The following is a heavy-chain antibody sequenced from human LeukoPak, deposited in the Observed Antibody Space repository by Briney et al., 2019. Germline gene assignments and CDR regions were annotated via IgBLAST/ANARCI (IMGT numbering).Heavy chain of an antibody. D-gene: IGHD1-26*01. CDR1: GGSISSSSYY. Sequence: SETLSLTCTVSGGSISSSSYYWGWIRQPPGKGLEWIGSIYYSGSTYYNPSFKSRVTISVDTSKNQFSLKLSSVTAADTAVYYCARQPRPPRRIHSGSYPIDYWGQGTLVTVSS. CDR3: ARQPRPPRRIHSGSYPIDY. V-gene: IGHV4-39*01. CDR2: IYYSGST. J-gene: IGHJ4*02.